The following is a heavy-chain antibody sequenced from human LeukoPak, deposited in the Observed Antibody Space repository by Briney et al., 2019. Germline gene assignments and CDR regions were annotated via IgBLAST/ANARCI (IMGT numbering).Heavy chain of an antibody. J-gene: IGHJ6*03. CDR3: ARIHFQFYYMDV. Sequence: SQTLSLTCSVSGGSTGGGDYSISSGGYYWSWVRQPPGKGLEWIGHIHQRGSTYYNPSLKSRVTISVDRPKNQVSLKLIAMTAADTAVYYCARIHFQFYYMDVWGKGTTVTVSS. CDR2: IHQRGST. CDR1: GGSTGGGDYSISSGGYY. D-gene: IGHD2/OR15-2a*01. V-gene: IGHV4-30-2*01.